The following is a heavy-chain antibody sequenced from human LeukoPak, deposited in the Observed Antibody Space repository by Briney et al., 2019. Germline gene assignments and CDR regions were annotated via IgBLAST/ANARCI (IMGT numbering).Heavy chain of an antibody. CDR3: ARAYCGGDCHYYYYGMDV. Sequence: GASVKVSCKASGYTFTGYFMHWVRPAPGQGLEWMGWINPNSGGTNYAQKFQGRVTMTRDTSISTAYMELSRLRSDDTAVYYCARAYCGGDCHYYYYGMDVWGQGTTVTVSS. J-gene: IGHJ6*02. V-gene: IGHV1-2*02. D-gene: IGHD2-21*02. CDR1: GYTFTGYF. CDR2: INPNSGGT.